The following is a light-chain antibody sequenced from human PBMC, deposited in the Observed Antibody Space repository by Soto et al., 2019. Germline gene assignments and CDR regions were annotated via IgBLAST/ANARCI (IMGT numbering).Light chain of an antibody. CDR1: QSVSTN. Sequence: EILMTHSPATLSVSPCERVTLSFRASQSVSTNLAWYQQKPGQAPRLLIYDASTRATGIPDRFSGSGSGTDFTLTISRLEPEDFATYYCQQSYSRPITFGQGTRLEIK. J-gene: IGKJ5*01. CDR3: QQSYSRPIT. CDR2: DAS. V-gene: IGKV3-15*01.